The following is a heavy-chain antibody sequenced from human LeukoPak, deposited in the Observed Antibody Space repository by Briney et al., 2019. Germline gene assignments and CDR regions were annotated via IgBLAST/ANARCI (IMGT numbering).Heavy chain of an antibody. CDR1: GFTFSSYA. CDR2: ISGSGGST. Sequence: GGSLRLSCAASGFTFSSYAMSWVRQAPGKGLEWVSAISGSGGSTYYADSVKGRFTISRDNSKNTLDLQMNSLRAEDTAVYYFAKHYIVATIYYFDYWGQGTLVTVSS. CDR3: AKHYIVATIYYFDY. J-gene: IGHJ4*02. D-gene: IGHD5-12*01. V-gene: IGHV3-23*01.